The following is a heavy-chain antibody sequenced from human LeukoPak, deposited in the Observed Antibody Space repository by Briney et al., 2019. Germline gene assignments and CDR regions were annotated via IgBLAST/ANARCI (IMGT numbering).Heavy chain of an antibody. CDR1: GYTFTSYD. V-gene: IGHV1-8*03. CDR2: MNPNSGNT. Sequence: ASVKVSCKASGYTFTSYDINWVRQATGQGLEWMGWMNPNSGNTGYAQKFQGRVTITRNTSISTAYMELSSLRSEDTAVYYCARGVPVRRFLLYCSGGSCYSHYMDVCGKGTTVTVSS. J-gene: IGHJ6*03. D-gene: IGHD2-15*01. CDR3: ARGVPVRRFLLYCSGGSCYSHYMDV.